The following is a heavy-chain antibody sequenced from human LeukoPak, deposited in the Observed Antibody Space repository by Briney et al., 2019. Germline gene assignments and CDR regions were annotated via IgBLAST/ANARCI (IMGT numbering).Heavy chain of an antibody. V-gene: IGHV3-66*03. CDR1: GFTFRNYA. J-gene: IGHJ5*02. D-gene: IGHD3-10*01. Sequence: GGSLRLSCAASGFTFRNYAMSWVRQAPGKGLEWVSVIYSTGTTFYADSVKGRFTISRDNSKNTVYLQMNGLRPEDTAVYYCARDRGPGWFDPWGQGTLVTVSS. CDR3: ARDRGPGWFDP. CDR2: IYSTGTT.